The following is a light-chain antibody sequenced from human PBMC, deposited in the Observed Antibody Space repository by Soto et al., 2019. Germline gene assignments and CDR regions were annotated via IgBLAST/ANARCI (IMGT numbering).Light chain of an antibody. Sequence: QSVLTQPPSASGTPGKGVTISCSGSSSNIGSHPVNWYQQLPGTAPKLLIYTNNQRPSGVPDRFSGSKSGTSASLAISGLQSEDEADYYCAAWDDRLNGPVFGGGTKLTVL. CDR1: SSNIGSHP. V-gene: IGLV1-44*01. CDR3: AAWDDRLNGPV. J-gene: IGLJ2*01. CDR2: TNN.